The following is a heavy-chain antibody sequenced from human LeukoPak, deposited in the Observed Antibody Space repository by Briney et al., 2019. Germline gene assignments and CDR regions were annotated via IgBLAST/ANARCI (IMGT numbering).Heavy chain of an antibody. V-gene: IGHV3-74*01. D-gene: IGHD6-13*01. CDR3: AKASGSSSWSLFDS. CDR2: INSDGSST. CDR1: GFTFSSYW. Sequence: PGRSLRLSCAASGFTFSSYWMHWVRQAPGKGLVWVSRINSDGSSTSYADSVKGRFTISRDNSKNTLFLQMNSLRAEDTAVYYCAKASGSSSWSLFDSWGQGTLVTVSS. J-gene: IGHJ4*02.